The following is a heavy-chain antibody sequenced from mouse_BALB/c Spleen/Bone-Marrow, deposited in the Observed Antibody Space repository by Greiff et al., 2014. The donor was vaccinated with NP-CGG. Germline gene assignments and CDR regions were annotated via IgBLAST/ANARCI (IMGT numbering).Heavy chain of an antibody. Sequence: EVQLQQSGAELVKPGASVKLSCTASGFNIKDTYMHWVKQRPEQGLEWIGRIDPANGNTKYDPKFQGKATITADTSSNTAYLQLSSLTSEDTAVYYCARGGSSYGWYFDVWGAGTTVPVSS. D-gene: IGHD1-1*01. CDR1: GFNIKDTY. J-gene: IGHJ1*01. CDR2: IDPANGNT. V-gene: IGHV14-3*02. CDR3: ARGGSSYGWYFDV.